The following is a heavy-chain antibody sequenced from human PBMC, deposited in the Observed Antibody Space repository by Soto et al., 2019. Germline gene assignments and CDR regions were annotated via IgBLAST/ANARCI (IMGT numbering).Heavy chain of an antibody. D-gene: IGHD1-26*01. CDR2: IIPIFGTA. Sequence: SVKVSCKASGGTFSNYAISWVRQAPGQGLEWMGGIIPIFGTANYAQKFQGRVTITADESTSTAYMELSSLRSEDTAVYYCARDPAFGPYSGSYFDYWGQGTLVTVSS. CDR1: GGTFSNYA. CDR3: ARDPAFGPYSGSYFDY. J-gene: IGHJ4*02. V-gene: IGHV1-69*13.